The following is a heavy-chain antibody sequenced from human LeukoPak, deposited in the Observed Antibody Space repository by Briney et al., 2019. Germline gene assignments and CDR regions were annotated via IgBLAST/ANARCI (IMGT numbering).Heavy chain of an antibody. CDR2: ISWDGGST. Sequence: GGSLRLSCAASGFIFNDYSMHWVRQAPGKGLEWVSLISWDGGSTYYADSVKGRFTISRDNNKNSLYLQMNSLRTEDTALYYCAKDMSRTYYDYFDYWGQGTLVTVS. D-gene: IGHD3-10*01. V-gene: IGHV3-43*01. CDR1: GFIFNDYS. CDR3: AKDMSRTYYDYFDY. J-gene: IGHJ4*02.